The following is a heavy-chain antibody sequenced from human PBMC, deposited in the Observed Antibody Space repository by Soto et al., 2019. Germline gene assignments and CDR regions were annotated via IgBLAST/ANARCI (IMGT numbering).Heavy chain of an antibody. J-gene: IGHJ6*02. CDR1: GFTFTSYG. D-gene: IGHD5-18*01. CDR3: ARASYGFYYGMEV. CDR2: IWYDGSNK. Sequence: PGGSLRLSCAASGFTFTSYGMHWVRQAPGKGLEWVAVIWYDGSNKDYADSVKGRFTISRDNSKNTLYLQMNSLRAEDTAVYYCARASYGFYYGMEVWGQGTTVTVSS. V-gene: IGHV3-33*01.